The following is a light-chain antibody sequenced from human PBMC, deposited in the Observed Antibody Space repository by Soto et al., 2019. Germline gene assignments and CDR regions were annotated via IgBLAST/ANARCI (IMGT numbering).Light chain of an antibody. V-gene: IGKV3-11*01. J-gene: IGKJ5*01. Sequence: EVVLTQAPATLYLSPGQRATLSCRASQSIDNYLAWYQQQPGQAPRLLISDASNRATGIPDRFSGSGSGTDFTLTISSLEPEDFDVYYCQQRSNYITFGQGTRLEIE. CDR2: DAS. CDR3: QQRSNYIT. CDR1: QSIDNY.